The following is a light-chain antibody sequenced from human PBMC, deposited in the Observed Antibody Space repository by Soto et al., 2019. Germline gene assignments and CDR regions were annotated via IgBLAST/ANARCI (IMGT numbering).Light chain of an antibody. Sequence: DIQITPSPSSLSSFICDTITLPCRASQGINVYLNWYQQKPGEVPKLLIYSASSLHSGVPSRFTGSGSETDFTLTIRSLQPEDFATYYCQHAYVAPYSFGQGTKV. CDR1: QGINVY. V-gene: IGKV1-39*01. CDR3: QHAYVAPYS. J-gene: IGKJ2*03. CDR2: SAS.